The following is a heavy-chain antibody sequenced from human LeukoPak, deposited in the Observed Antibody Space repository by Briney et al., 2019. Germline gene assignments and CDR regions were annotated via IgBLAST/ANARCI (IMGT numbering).Heavy chain of an antibody. CDR3: ARGRSSGYFDY. CDR2: INHSGST. J-gene: IGHJ4*02. D-gene: IGHD6-19*01. Sequence: SESLSLTCAVYGGSFSGYYWSWIRQPPGKGLEWIGEINHSGSTNYNPSLKSRVTISVDTSKNQFSLKLSSVTAADTAVYYCARGRSSGYFDYWGQGTLVTVSS. V-gene: IGHV4-34*01. CDR1: GGSFSGYY.